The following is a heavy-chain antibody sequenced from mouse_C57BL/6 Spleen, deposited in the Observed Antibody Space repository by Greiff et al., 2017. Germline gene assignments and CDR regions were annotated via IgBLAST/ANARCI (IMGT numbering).Heavy chain of an antibody. CDR2: INPNNGGT. J-gene: IGHJ2*01. Sequence: VQLQQSGPELVKPGASVKIPCKASGYTFTDYNMDWVKQSHGKSLEWIGDINPNNGGTIYNQKFKGKATLTVDKSSSTAYMELRSLTSEDTAVXYCARRRWDEYYFDYWGQGTTLTVSS. D-gene: IGHD4-1*01. CDR3: ARRRWDEYYFDY. V-gene: IGHV1-18*01. CDR1: GYTFTDYN.